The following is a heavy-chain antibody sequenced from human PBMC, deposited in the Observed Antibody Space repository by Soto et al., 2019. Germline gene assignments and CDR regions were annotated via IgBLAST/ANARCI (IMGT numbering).Heavy chain of an antibody. CDR1: GFTVCSNY. D-gene: IGHD5-18*01. J-gene: IGHJ4*02. CDR2: IYSDGTT. Sequence: EVQLVESGGGLVQPGGSLRLSCAASGFTVCSNYMSWVRQAPGRGLESVAVIYSDGTTYYADSVKGRFTISRDNSKNTLYLQMNSLRAEDTAVYYCARKSGDSYGDFDYWGQGTLVTVSS. CDR3: ARKSGDSYGDFDY. V-gene: IGHV3-66*01.